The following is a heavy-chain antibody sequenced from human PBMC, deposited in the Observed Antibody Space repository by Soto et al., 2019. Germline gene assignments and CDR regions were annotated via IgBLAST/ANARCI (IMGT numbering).Heavy chain of an antibody. D-gene: IGHD2-8*02. J-gene: IGHJ4*02. Sequence: SETLSLTCTVSGGSISSGDYYWSWIRQPPGKGLEWIGYIYYSGSTYYNPSLKSRVTISVDTSKNQFSLKLSSVTAADTAVYYCARGAGGLREWYFDYWGQGTLVTVSS. CDR2: IYYSGST. CDR1: GGSISSGDYY. CDR3: ARGAGGLREWYFDY. V-gene: IGHV4-30-4*01.